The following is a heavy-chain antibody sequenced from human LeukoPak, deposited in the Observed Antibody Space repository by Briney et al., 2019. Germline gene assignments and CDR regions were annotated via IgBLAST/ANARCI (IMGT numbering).Heavy chain of an antibody. CDR3: ARDPYDFWSGYYSLYYMDV. CDR1: GYSISSGYY. CDR2: IYHSGST. Sequence: SETLSLTCAVSGYSISSGYYWGWIRQPPGKGLEWIGSIYHSGSTYYNPSLKSRVTISVDTSKNQFSLKLSSVTAADTAVYYCARDPYDFWSGYYSLYYMDVWGKGTTVTVSS. J-gene: IGHJ6*03. D-gene: IGHD3-3*01. V-gene: IGHV4-38-2*02.